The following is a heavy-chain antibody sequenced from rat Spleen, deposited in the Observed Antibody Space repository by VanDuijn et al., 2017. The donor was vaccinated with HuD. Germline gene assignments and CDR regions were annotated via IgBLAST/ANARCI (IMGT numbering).Heavy chain of an antibody. D-gene: IGHD1-7*01. CDR3: ARHGPTSYSDSYWFAY. CDR2: ISTGGGNT. V-gene: IGHV5-25*01. J-gene: IGHJ3*01. CDR1: GFTFINYY. Sequence: EVQLVESGGGLVQPGRSLKLSCAASGFTFINYYMAWVRQAPTKGLEWVASISTGGGNTYYRDSVKGRFTISRDNAKSTLYLQMDSLRSEDTATDYCARHGPTSYSDSYWFAYWGQGTLVTVSS.